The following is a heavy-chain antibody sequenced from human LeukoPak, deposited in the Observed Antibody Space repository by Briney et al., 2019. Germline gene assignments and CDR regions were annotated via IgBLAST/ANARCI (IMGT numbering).Heavy chain of an antibody. D-gene: IGHD4/OR15-4a*01. CDR1: GGTFSSYA. CDR2: ISAYNGNT. Sequence: ASVKVSCKASGGTFSSYAISWVRQAPGQGLEWMGWISAYNGNTNYAQKLQGRVTMTTDTSTSTAYMELRSLRSDDTAVYYCARDHLTTNPGYWGQGTLVTVSS. CDR3: ARDHLTTNPGY. J-gene: IGHJ4*02. V-gene: IGHV1-18*01.